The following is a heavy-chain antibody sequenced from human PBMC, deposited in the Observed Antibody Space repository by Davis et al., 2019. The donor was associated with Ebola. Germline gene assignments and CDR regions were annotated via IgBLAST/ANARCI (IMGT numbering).Heavy chain of an antibody. CDR1: GYTFTSYG. D-gene: IGHD7-27*01. Sequence: ASVKVSCKASGYTFTSYGISWVRQAPGQGLEWMGWISAYNGNTNYAQKLQGRVTMTTDTSTSTAYMELRSLRSDDTAVYYCARLTGDLYYYGMDVWGQGTTVTVSS. CDR3: ARLTGDLYYYGMDV. CDR2: ISAYNGNT. V-gene: IGHV1-18*01. J-gene: IGHJ6*02.